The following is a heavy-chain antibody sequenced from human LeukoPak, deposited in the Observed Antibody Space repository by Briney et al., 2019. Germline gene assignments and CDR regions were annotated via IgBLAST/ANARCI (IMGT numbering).Heavy chain of an antibody. J-gene: IGHJ6*03. CDR1: GGSITSHY. D-gene: IGHD3-16*01. CDR2: IYYSRST. V-gene: IGHV4-59*11. CDR3: ARANWGYYMYV. Sequence: SETLSLTCTVSGGSITSHYWSWIRQPPGKGLEWIGHIYYSRSTNYNPSLKSRVSISVDTSKIQYSLILTSVTAADTAVYYCARANWGYYMYVWGKGTTVTVSS.